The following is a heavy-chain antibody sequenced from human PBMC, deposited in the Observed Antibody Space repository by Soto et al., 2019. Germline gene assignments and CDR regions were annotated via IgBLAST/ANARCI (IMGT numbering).Heavy chain of an antibody. D-gene: IGHD3-10*01. Sequence: QVQLQESGPGLEKPTQTLSLTCTVSGGSISSGGYYWSWIRDHPGEDLERIGYIYYSGSTYYNPSLKSRVTISVDTSKNQFSLKLSSVTAADTAVYYCATYGSGTYKPTTFDYWGQGTLVTVSS. V-gene: IGHV4-31*03. J-gene: IGHJ4*02. CDR2: IYYSGST. CDR3: ATYGSGTYKPTTFDY. CDR1: GGSISSGGYY.